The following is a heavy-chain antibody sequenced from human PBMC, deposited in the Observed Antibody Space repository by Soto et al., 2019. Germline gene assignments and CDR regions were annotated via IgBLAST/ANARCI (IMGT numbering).Heavy chain of an antibody. CDR3: AKGRGRVGPVRSGSYLGLHTTSKSGMDV. Sequence: PGGSLRLSCAASGFTFSSYGMHWVRQAPGKGLEWVAVISYDGSNKYYADSVKGRFTISRDNSKNTLYLQMNSLRAEDTAVYYCAKGRGRVGPVRSGSYLGLHTTSKSGMDVWGQGTTVTVSS. J-gene: IGHJ6*02. CDR2: ISYDGSNK. CDR1: GFTFSSYG. V-gene: IGHV3-30*18. D-gene: IGHD3-10*01.